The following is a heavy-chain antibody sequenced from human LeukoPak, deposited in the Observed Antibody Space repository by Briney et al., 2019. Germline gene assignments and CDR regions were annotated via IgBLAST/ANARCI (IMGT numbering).Heavy chain of an antibody. V-gene: IGHV1-2*02. CDR2: INPNSGGT. CDR1: GYTFTGYY. D-gene: IGHD3-22*01. J-gene: IGHJ6*03. CDR3: ARGKKGWLSRGGYYYYMDV. Sequence: ASVKVSCKASGYTFTGYYMHWVRQAPGQGLEWMGWINPNSGGTNYAQKFQDRVTMTRDTSISTAYMELSRLRSDDTAVYYCARGKKGWLSRGGYYYYMDVWGKGTTVTVSS.